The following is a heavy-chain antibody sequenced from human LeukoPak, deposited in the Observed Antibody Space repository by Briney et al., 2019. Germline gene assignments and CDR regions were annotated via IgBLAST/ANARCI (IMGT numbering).Heavy chain of an antibody. CDR3: TRNPNDYAPNWFDP. CDR2: IRSKAYGGTT. D-gene: IGHD4-17*01. CDR1: GFTFSSYA. Sequence: GGSLRLSCAASGFTFSSYAMSWVRQAPGKGLEWVGFIRSKAYGGTTEYAASVKGRFTISRDDSKSIAYLQMNSLKTEDTAVYYCTRNPNDYAPNWFDPWGQGTLVTVSS. J-gene: IGHJ5*02. V-gene: IGHV3-49*04.